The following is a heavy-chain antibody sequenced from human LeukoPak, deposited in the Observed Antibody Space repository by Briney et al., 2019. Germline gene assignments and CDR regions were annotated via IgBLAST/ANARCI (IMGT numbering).Heavy chain of an antibody. V-gene: IGHV3-49*04. CDR2: IRSKAYGGTT. CDR3: TRVRWGSWIGDY. J-gene: IGHJ4*02. D-gene: IGHD3-16*01. CDR1: GFTFGDYD. Sequence: GGSLRLSCTASGFTFGDYDMSWVRQAPGKGLEWVGFIRSKAYGGTTEYAASVKGRFTISRDDSKSIAYLQMNSLKTEDTAVYYCTRVRWGSWIGDYWGQGTLVTVSS.